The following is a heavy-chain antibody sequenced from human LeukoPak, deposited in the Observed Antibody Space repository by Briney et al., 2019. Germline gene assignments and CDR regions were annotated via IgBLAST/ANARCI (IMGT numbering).Heavy chain of an antibody. Sequence: GGFLRLSCAASGFTFSNYWMSWVRQPPGKGLEWVANIKNDGSEKYYVDSVKGRFTISRDNPKNSLYLQMNSLRAEDTAVYYCARVGTAEGTLEDYWGQGTLVTVSS. CDR1: GFTFSNYW. CDR3: ARVGTAEGTLEDY. CDR2: IKNDGSEK. D-gene: IGHD6-13*01. J-gene: IGHJ4*02. V-gene: IGHV3-7*01.